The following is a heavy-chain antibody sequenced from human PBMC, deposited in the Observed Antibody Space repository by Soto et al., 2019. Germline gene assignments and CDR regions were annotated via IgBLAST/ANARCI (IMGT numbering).Heavy chain of an antibody. CDR3: AKGKADYYGSGSPMDV. V-gene: IGHV3-30*18. J-gene: IGHJ6*02. CDR2: ISYDGSNK. Sequence: QVQLVESGGGVVQPGRSLRLSCAASGFTFSSYGMHWVRQAPGKGLEWVAVISYDGSNKYYADSVKGRFTSSRDNSKNTLYLQMNSLRAEDTAVYYCAKGKADYYGSGSPMDVWGQGTTVTVSS. CDR1: GFTFSSYG. D-gene: IGHD3-10*01.